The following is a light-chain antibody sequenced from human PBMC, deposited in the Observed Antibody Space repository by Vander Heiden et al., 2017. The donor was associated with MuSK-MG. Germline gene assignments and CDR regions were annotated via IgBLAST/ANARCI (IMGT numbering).Light chain of an antibody. CDR1: QSVSSSY. CDR3: QQYGSEPHT. J-gene: IGKJ4*01. V-gene: IGKV3-20*01. Sequence: EIVLTQSPGTLSLSPGERATLSCRASQSVSSSYLAWYQQKPGQAPRLLIYGASSRATRIPDRFSGPRSPTDFTLTIMRLELADIPVSYCQQYGSEPHTFGGGTKVELK. CDR2: GAS.